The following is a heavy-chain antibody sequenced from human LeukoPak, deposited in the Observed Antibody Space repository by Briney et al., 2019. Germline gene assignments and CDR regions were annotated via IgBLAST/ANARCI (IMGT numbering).Heavy chain of an antibody. CDR3: ARRGASSSEEY. CDR2: IYYSGST. D-gene: IGHD6-6*01. J-gene: IGHJ4*02. V-gene: IGHV4-39*01. CDR1: GGSISSSSHY. Sequence: SETLSLTCTVSGGSISSSSHYWGWIRQPPGKGLEWIGSIYYSGSTYYNPSLESRVTISVDTSKNQFSLKVSSVTAADTAVYYCARRGASSSEEYWGQGTLVTVSS.